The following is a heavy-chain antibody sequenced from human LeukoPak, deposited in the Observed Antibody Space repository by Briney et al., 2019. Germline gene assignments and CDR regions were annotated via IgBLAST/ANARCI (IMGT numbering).Heavy chain of an antibody. CDR1: GFTFSSYS. Sequence: PGGSLRLSCAASGFTFSSYSMNWVRQAPGKGLEWVSYISSSSSTIYYADSVKGRFTISRDNAKNSLYLQMNSLRAEGTAVYYCASGRGPADAFDIWGQGTMVTVSS. D-gene: IGHD2-15*01. V-gene: IGHV3-48*01. CDR2: ISSSSSTI. J-gene: IGHJ3*02. CDR3: ASGRGPADAFDI.